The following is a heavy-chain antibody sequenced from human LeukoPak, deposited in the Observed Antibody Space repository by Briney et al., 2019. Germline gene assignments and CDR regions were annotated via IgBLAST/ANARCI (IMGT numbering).Heavy chain of an antibody. CDR2: INHSGST. D-gene: IGHD6-6*01. J-gene: IGHJ4*02. CDR1: GGSFSGYY. V-gene: IGHV4-34*01. Sequence: PSETLSLTCAVYGGSFSGYYWSWIRQPPGKGLERIGEINHSGSTNYNPSPKSRVTISVDTFKNQFSLKLSSVTAADTAVYYCARGGVIAARPGGYYFDYWGQGTLVTVSS. CDR3: ARGGVIAARPGGYYFDY.